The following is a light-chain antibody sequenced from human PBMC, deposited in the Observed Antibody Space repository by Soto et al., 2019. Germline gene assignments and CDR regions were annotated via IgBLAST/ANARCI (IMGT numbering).Light chain of an antibody. CDR2: GAS. CDR1: QGIGNA. Sequence: IQMTQSPCSLSASVGEGVPSSCRASQGIGNALGWYQQKPGKPPKVLIYGASNLQSGVPSRFSGSGYGTEFTLTISNLQPEDFANYYCLQHNSFPRTFGQGTKVDIK. J-gene: IGKJ1*01. CDR3: LQHNSFPRT. V-gene: IGKV1-17*02.